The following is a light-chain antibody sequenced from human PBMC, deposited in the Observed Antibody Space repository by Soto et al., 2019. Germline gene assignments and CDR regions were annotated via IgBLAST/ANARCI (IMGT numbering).Light chain of an antibody. CDR1: SSDVGGYNY. Sequence: QAALTQPPSASGSPGQSVTISRTGTSSDVGGYNYVSWYQQYPGKAPKLMIYEVNKRPSGVPDRFSGSKSGNTASLTVSGLQAEDEADYYCSSYAGSNKLVFGGGTKLTVL. CDR3: SSYAGSNKLV. J-gene: IGLJ2*01. CDR2: EVN. V-gene: IGLV2-8*01.